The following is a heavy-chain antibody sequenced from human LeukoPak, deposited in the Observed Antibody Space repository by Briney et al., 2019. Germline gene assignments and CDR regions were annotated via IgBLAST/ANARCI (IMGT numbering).Heavy chain of an antibody. Sequence: SETLSLTCTVSGGSISSGDYYWRWIRQPPGKGLEWIGYIYHSGSTYYNPSLKSRVTVSVDTSKNQFSLKLSSVTAADTAVYYCARAQVVVITLFDYWGQGTLVTVSS. CDR3: ARAQVVVITLFDY. V-gene: IGHV4-30-4*01. CDR2: IYHSGST. J-gene: IGHJ4*02. D-gene: IGHD3-22*01. CDR1: GGSISSGDYY.